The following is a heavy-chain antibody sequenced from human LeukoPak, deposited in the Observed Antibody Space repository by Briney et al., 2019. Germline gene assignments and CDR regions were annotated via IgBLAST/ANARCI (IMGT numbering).Heavy chain of an antibody. J-gene: IGHJ3*02. Sequence: GGSLRLSCAASGFTFSSHSMNWVRQAPGKGLEWVSSISSSSSYIYYADSVKGRFTISRDNAKNSLYLQMNSLRAEDTAVYYCARTSADYANDAFDIWGQGTMVTVSS. CDR1: GFTFSSHS. CDR3: ARTSADYANDAFDI. CDR2: ISSSSSYI. V-gene: IGHV3-21*01. D-gene: IGHD4-17*01.